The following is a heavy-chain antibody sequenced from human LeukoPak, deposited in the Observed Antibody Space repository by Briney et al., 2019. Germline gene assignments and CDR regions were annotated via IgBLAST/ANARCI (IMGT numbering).Heavy chain of an antibody. CDR3: AVPPDSGGPHY. CDR2: ISNDESKK. Sequence: PGGSLRLSCAASGFTFSSYGMHWVHQAPGKGLEWVAVISNDESKKYYEDSVKGRFTISRDNSKNTLYLQMNSLRAEDTAVYYCAVPPDSGGPHYWGQGTLVTVSS. V-gene: IGHV3-30*03. J-gene: IGHJ4*02. CDR1: GFTFSSYG. D-gene: IGHD1-26*01.